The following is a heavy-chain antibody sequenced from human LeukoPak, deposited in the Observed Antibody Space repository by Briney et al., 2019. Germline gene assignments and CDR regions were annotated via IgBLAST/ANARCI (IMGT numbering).Heavy chain of an antibody. Sequence: PSETLSLTCTVSGGSISSSSYYWGWIRQPPGKGLEWIGSIYYSGRTSYNPSLKSRVTISVDTSKNQFSLKLSSVTAADTAVYNCARHIEGHYSDYWGQGTLVTVSS. V-gene: IGHV4-39*01. J-gene: IGHJ4*02. D-gene: IGHD3-16*02. CDR2: IYYSGRT. CDR3: ARHIEGHYSDY. CDR1: GGSISSSSYY.